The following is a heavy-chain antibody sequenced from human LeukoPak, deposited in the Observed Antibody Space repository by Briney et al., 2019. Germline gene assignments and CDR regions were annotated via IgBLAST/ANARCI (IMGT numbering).Heavy chain of an antibody. Sequence: GGSLRLSCTASGFTFDDYAMHWVRQAPGKGLEWVSGIKTDGSITSYADSVKDRFTISRDNAKNTLYVQMNSLRVEDTAVYYCARVATGSYHFDYWGQGTLVTVSS. J-gene: IGHJ4*02. V-gene: IGHV3-74*01. CDR3: ARVATGSYHFDY. CDR1: GFTFDDYA. D-gene: IGHD1-26*01. CDR2: IKTDGSIT.